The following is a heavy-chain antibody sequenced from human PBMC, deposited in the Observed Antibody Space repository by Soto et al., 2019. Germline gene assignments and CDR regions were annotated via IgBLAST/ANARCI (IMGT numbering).Heavy chain of an antibody. Sequence: EVQLVESGGGLVKPGGSLRLSCAASGFTFSSYSMNWVRQAPGKGLEWVSSISSSSSYIYYADSVKGRFTISRDNAMNSLYLQMNSLRAEDTAVYYCARRLERHQVDYWGQGTLVTVSS. CDR3: ARRLERHQVDY. D-gene: IGHD1-1*01. CDR1: GFTFSSYS. J-gene: IGHJ4*02. CDR2: ISSSSSYI. V-gene: IGHV3-21*01.